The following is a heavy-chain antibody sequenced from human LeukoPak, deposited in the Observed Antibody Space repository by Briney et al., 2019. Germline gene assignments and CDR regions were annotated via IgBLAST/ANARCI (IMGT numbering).Heavy chain of an antibody. J-gene: IGHJ3*01. D-gene: IGHD6-19*01. CDR1: GFTFSRYW. CDR2: IKEDGSEK. Sequence: GGSLRLSCAASGFTFSRYWMRWVRQAPGKGLEWVANIKEDGSEKVYVDSLKGRFTISRDNAKNALFLQMNSLRVEDTAVYYCARDPYSRGFAAFDVWGQGTMVTVSS. V-gene: IGHV3-7*04. CDR3: ARDPYSRGFAAFDV.